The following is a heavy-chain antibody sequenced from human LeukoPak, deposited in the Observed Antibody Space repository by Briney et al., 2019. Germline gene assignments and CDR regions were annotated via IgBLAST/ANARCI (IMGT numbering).Heavy chain of an antibody. CDR1: GFTFSSSG. CDR2: IRYDGSNK. D-gene: IGHD1-26*01. J-gene: IGHJ6*03. V-gene: IGHV3-30*02. Sequence: SGGSLRLSCAATGFTFSSSGMHWVRQAPDKGLEWVAFIRYDGSNKDDADSVKGRFTISRDNSKNTLYLQMNSLRAEDTAVYYCAKDSGSYSRYYYYMDVWGKGTTVTVSS. CDR3: AKDSGSYSRYYYYMDV.